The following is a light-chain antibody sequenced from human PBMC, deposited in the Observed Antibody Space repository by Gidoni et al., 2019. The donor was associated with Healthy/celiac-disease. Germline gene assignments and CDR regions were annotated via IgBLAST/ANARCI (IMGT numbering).Light chain of an antibody. CDR3: QHLNSYPYT. CDR1: QGISSS. Sequence: IQFTQSPSSLSASVGDRVTITCRASQGISSSLAWYQQKPGKVPKFLSYAASTLQSGVPSMFSGSGSGTDFTLTINILQPEDFATYYCQHLNSYPYTFGQGTKLEIK. V-gene: IGKV1-9*01. J-gene: IGKJ2*01. CDR2: AAS.